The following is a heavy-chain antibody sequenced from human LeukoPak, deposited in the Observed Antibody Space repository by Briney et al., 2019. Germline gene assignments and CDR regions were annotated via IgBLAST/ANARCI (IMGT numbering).Heavy chain of an antibody. CDR3: ARHGSGRNHFDPLDS. Sequence: GGSLRLSCAASGFSFDDFAMHWVRQAPGKGLEWVAYCRHDGTDEHYADAVSGRFTISRDNSKSTLWLQMYSLKVEDTAVYYCARHGSGRNHFDPLDSWGQGTLVTVSS. D-gene: IGHD1-14*01. V-gene: IGHV3-30*02. CDR2: CRHDGTDE. CDR1: GFSFDDFA. J-gene: IGHJ5*01.